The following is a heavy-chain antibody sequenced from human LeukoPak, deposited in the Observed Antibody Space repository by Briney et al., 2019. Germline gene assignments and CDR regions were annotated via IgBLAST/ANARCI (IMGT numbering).Heavy chain of an antibody. V-gene: IGHV3-74*01. CDR3: AREYSSGWTVWFDP. Sequence: PGGSLRLSCAASGFTFSSYWMHWVRQAPGKGLVWVSRINSDGSSATYADSVKGRFTISRDNAKNTLYLQMNSLRAEDTAVYYCAREYSSGWTVWFDPWGQGTLVTVSS. D-gene: IGHD6-19*01. CDR2: INSDGSSA. J-gene: IGHJ5*02. CDR1: GFTFSSYW.